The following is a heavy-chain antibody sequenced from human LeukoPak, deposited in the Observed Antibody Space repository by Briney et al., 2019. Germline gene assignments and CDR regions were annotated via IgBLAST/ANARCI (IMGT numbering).Heavy chain of an antibody. D-gene: IGHD5-18*01. CDR3: ARGKLKRGYSYGYGYFDY. Sequence: SETLSLTXTVSGGSIRSYYWSWIRQPPGKGLEWIGYIYYSGSTNYNPSLKSRVTISVDTSKNQFSLKLSSVTAADTAVYYCARGKLKRGYSYGYGYFDYWGQGTLVTVSS. J-gene: IGHJ4*02. CDR1: GGSIRSYY. CDR2: IYYSGST. V-gene: IGHV4-59*01.